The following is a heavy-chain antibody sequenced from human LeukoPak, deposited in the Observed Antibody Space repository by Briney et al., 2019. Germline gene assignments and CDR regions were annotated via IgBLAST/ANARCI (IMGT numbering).Heavy chain of an antibody. J-gene: IGHJ5*01. CDR1: GGSISSGGYY. CDR2: IYHSGST. Sequence: SETLSLTCTVSGGSISSGGYYWSCIRLPPGKGLEWIGYIYHSGSTYYNPSLKSRVTISVDTSNNQFSLKLSSVTAADTAVYYCAREVLATVTTFWFDSWGQGTLVTVSS. D-gene: IGHD4-17*01. CDR3: AREVLATVTTFWFDS. V-gene: IGHV4-30-2*01.